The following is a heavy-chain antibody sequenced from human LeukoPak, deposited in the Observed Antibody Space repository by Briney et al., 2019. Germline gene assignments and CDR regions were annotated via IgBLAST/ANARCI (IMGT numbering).Heavy chain of an antibody. V-gene: IGHV1-69*04. D-gene: IGHD3-3*01. Sequence: SVKVSCKASGGTFTIYAISWVRPAPGQGLEWMGRIIPILGIANYAQKFQGRVTITADKSTSTAYMELSSLRSEDTAVYYCASVGIFGVVTSLDYWGQGTLVTDSS. CDR2: IIPILGIA. J-gene: IGHJ4*02. CDR1: GGTFTIYA. CDR3: ASVGIFGVVTSLDY.